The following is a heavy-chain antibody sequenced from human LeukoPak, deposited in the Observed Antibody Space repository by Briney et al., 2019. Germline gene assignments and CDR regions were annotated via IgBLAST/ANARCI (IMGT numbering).Heavy chain of an antibody. J-gene: IGHJ4*02. CDR3: ARAISYSSGWPGYLDY. CDR2: IYPGDSDT. V-gene: IGHV5-51*01. CDR1: GYRFTSYW. Sequence: GESLKISCKGSGYRFTSYWIGWVRLIPGKGLEWMGIIYPGDSDTRYSPSFQGHVTISADNSISTAYLQWSSLKASDTAMYYCARAISYSSGWPGYLDYWGQGTLVPVSS. D-gene: IGHD6-19*01.